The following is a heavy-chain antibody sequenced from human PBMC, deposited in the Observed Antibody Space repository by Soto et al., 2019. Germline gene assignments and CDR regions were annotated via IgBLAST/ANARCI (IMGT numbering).Heavy chain of an antibody. J-gene: IGHJ3*02. CDR3: ARDLLRLPTNAFDI. CDR2: ISYDGSNK. CDR1: GFTFSSYA. V-gene: IGHV3-30-3*01. Sequence: GGSLRLSCAASGFTFSSYAMHWVRQAPGKGLEWVAVISYDGSNKYYADSVKGRFTISRDNSKNTLYLQMNSLRAEDTAVYYCARDLLRLPTNAFDIWGQGTMVTVSS. D-gene: IGHD5-12*01.